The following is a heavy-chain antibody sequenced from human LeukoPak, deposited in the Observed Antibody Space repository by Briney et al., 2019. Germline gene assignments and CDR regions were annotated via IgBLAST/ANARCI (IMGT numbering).Heavy chain of an antibody. D-gene: IGHD3-10*01. Sequence: GGSLRLSCAASGFTVSSNYMSWVRQAPGKGLEWVSVIYSGGSTYYAGSVKGRFTISRDNSKNTLYLQMNSLRAEDTAVYYCARNPWFGELYWFDPWGQGTLVTVSS. V-gene: IGHV3-66*01. CDR2: IYSGGST. CDR1: GFTVSSNY. J-gene: IGHJ5*02. CDR3: ARNPWFGELYWFDP.